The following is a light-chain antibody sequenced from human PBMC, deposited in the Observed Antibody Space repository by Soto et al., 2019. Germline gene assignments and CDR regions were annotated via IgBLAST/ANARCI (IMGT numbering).Light chain of an antibody. V-gene: IGKV2D-29*01. CDR1: QSLLYSDGKTY. Sequence: DIVMTQTPLSLSVTPGQPASISCKSSQSLLYSDGKTYLSWYLQKPGQPPHLLIYEVSNRFSGVPERFSGSGSGTDFSLRISRVEAEDFGVYYRMQSVQLPLTFGGGTTVEIK. CDR2: EVS. CDR3: MQSVQLPLT. J-gene: IGKJ4*01.